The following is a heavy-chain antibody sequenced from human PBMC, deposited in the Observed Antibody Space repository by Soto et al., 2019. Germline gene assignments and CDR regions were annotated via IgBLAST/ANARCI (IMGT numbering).Heavy chain of an antibody. CDR1: GDSMSSSDYY. CDR2: IYYSGST. D-gene: IGHD6-19*01. CDR3: ARRTVNIRTFYSGLKTHCFDY. J-gene: IGHJ4*02. V-gene: IGHV4-39*01. Sequence: QLQLHESGPGLVKPSETLSLTCAVSGDSMSSSDYYWGWIRQPPGKGLEWIGSIYYSGSTYYNPSRQSRVAISVDTSKNQFSLKLKSVTAADTAIYYCARRTVNIRTFYSGLKTHCFDYWGQGAPVTVSS.